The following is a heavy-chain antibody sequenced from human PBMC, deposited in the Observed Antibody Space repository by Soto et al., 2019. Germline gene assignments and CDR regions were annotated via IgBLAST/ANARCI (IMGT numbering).Heavy chain of an antibody. D-gene: IGHD2-2*02. J-gene: IGHJ6*02. CDR1: GFTFSSYS. CDR2: ISSSSSYI. Sequence: SGGSLRLSCAASGFTFSSYSMNWVRQAPGKGLEWVSSISSSSSYIYYADSVKGRFTISRDNAKNSLYLQMNSLRAEDTAVYYCARNCSSTSCYTDFYYYYGMDVWGQGTTVTVSS. V-gene: IGHV3-21*01. CDR3: ARNCSSTSCYTDFYYYYGMDV.